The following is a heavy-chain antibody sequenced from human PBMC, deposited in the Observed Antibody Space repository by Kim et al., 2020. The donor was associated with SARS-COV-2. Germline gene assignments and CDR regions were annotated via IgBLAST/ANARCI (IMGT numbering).Heavy chain of an antibody. CDR3: TTERYSQIHYGMDV. V-gene: IGHV3-15*01. CDR2: IKSKTDGGTT. D-gene: IGHD6-13*01. CDR1: GFTFSNAW. Sequence: GGSLRLSCAASGFTFSNAWMSWVRQAPGKGLEWVGRIKSKTDGGTTDYAAPVKGRFTISRDDSKNTLYLQMNSLKTEDTAVYYCTTERYSQIHYGMDVWGQGTTVTVSS. J-gene: IGHJ6*02.